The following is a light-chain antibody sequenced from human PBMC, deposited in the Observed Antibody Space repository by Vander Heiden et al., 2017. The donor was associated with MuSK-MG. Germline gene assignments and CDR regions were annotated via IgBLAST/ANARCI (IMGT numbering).Light chain of an antibody. CDR1: QSISSY. J-gene: IGKJ2*02. Sequence: DIQMTPSPSSLSASVGDRVTITCRASQSISSYLNWYQQKPGKAPKLLIYDASSLQSGVASRFSGSGYGTDCTLTISSLQPEDFAAYYCQQNDSNLMCTFGQGTKVEIK. V-gene: IGKV1-39*01. CDR3: QQNDSNLMCT. CDR2: DAS.